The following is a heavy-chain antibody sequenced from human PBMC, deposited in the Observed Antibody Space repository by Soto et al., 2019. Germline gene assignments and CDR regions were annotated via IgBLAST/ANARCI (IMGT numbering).Heavy chain of an antibody. Sequence: QGQLVQSGAEVKQPGASGKVSCKASGYSFSTYGISWVRQAPGQGLEWMGRIGGYNGDTYYAQKFQARAPMTIDTSTTTAYLELRRLTYDDTAVYFCAKNGHPPYYYYGMDVWGQGTTVTVSS. CDR3: AKNGHPPYYYYGMDV. J-gene: IGHJ6*02. D-gene: IGHD2-8*01. CDR2: IGGYNGDT. CDR1: GYSFSTYG. V-gene: IGHV1-18*01.